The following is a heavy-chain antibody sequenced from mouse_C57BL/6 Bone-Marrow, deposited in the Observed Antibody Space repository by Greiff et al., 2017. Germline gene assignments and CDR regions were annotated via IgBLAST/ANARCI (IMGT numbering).Heavy chain of an antibody. CDR3: ARRGGYGNYGGWFAY. J-gene: IGHJ3*01. V-gene: IGHV1-80*01. CDR2: IYPGDGDT. D-gene: IGHD2-1*01. CDR1: GYAFSSYW. Sequence: VKLQQSGAELVKPGASVKISCKASGYAFSSYWMNWVKQRPGKGLEWIGQIYPGDGDTNYNGKFKGKATLTADKSSSTAYMQLSSLTSEDSAVYFCARRGGYGNYGGWFAYWGQGTLVTVSA.